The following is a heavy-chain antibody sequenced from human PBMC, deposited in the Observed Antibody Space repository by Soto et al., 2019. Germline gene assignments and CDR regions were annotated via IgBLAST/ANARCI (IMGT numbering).Heavy chain of an antibody. Sequence: SETLSLTCTVSGGSISSGGYSWSWIRQPPGKGLEWIGYIYHSGSTYYSPSLKSRVTISVDRSKNQFSLKLSSVTAADTAVYYCASSHAGAHITAAVHWGQGTLVTVSS. CDR3: ASSHAGAHITAAVH. J-gene: IGHJ4*02. CDR2: IYHSGST. D-gene: IGHD6-13*01. CDR1: GGSISSGGYS. V-gene: IGHV4-30-2*01.